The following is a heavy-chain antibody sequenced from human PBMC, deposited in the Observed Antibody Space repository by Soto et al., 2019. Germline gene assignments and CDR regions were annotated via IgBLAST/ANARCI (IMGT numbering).Heavy chain of an antibody. CDR2: IIPILGIA. V-gene: IGHV1-69*02. CDR1: GGTFSSYT. CDR3: ASDDYIWGSYRPTHDAFDI. J-gene: IGHJ3*02. Sequence: QVQLVQSGAEVKKPGSSVKVSCKASGGTFSSYTISWVRQAPGQGLEWMGRIIPILGIANYAQKFQGRVTITADKSTSTAYMGLSSLRSEDTAVYYCASDDYIWGSYRPTHDAFDIWGQGTMVTVSS. D-gene: IGHD3-16*02.